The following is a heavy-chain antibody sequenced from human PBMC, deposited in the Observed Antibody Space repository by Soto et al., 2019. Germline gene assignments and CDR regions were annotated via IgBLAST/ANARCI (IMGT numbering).Heavy chain of an antibody. Sequence: ASVKVSCKASGYTFTSYDINWVRQATGQGLEWMGWMNHNSCNTGYAQKFQGRVTMTRNTSISTAYMELSSLRSEDTAVYYCARGAAAGNDAFDIWGQGTMVTVSS. CDR3: ARGAAAGNDAFDI. V-gene: IGHV1-8*01. CDR2: MNHNSCNT. J-gene: IGHJ3*02. CDR1: GYTFTSYD. D-gene: IGHD6-13*01.